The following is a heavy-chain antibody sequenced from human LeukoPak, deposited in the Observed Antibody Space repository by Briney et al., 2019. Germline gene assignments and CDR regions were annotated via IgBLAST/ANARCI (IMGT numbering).Heavy chain of an antibody. CDR3: ARDRIAIFGVVTHGYFDY. V-gene: IGHV4-61*02. Sequence: TSETLSLTCTASGGSISSGDYYWSWIRQPAGKGLEWIGRIYTSGSTVYSPSLKSRVTISVDTSKNQFSLKLNSVTAADTAVYYCARDRIAIFGVVTHGYFDYWGQGTLVTVSS. CDR1: GGSISSGDYY. CDR2: IYTSGST. J-gene: IGHJ4*02. D-gene: IGHD3-3*01.